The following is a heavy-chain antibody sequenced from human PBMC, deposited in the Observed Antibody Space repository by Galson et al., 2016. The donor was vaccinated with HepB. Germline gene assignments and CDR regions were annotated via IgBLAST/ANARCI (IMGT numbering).Heavy chain of an antibody. V-gene: IGHV3-48*02. J-gene: IGHJ5*02. CDR1: GFTVSSNY. D-gene: IGHD6-13*01. CDR2: ISNTRSVI. CDR3: ARHSRPELGIEPPGTRWFDP. Sequence: SLRLSCAASGFTVSSNYMTWVRQAPGKGLEWISYISNTRSVIHYADSVKGRFTISRDNVNNSLYLQMNSLRDEDTAVYYCARHSRPELGIEPPGTRWFDPWGQGTLVTVSS.